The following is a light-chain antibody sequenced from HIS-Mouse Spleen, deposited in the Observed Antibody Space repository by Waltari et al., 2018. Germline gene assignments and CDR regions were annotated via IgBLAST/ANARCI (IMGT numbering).Light chain of an antibody. CDR3: CSYAGSSTFEV. CDR1: SSCFGSYHF. V-gene: IGLV2-23*03. CDR2: EGS. Sequence: QSAVTDPACVSGSPAQSHHLPYTRPSSCFGSYHFVPVYQPPPGKPPKLMIYEGSKRPSGVSNRFSGSKSGNTASLTISGLQAEDEADYYCCSYAGSSTFEVFGGGTKLTVL. J-gene: IGLJ2*01.